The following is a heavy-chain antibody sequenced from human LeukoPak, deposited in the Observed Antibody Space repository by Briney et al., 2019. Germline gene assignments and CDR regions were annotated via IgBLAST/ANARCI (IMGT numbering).Heavy chain of an antibody. V-gene: IGHV4-59*01. D-gene: IGHD2-21*02. CDR3: AREILYCGGDCRNFDY. Sequence: ASETLSLTCTVSGGSISSYYWSWIRQPPGKGLEWIGYIYYSGSTNYNPSLKSRVTISVDTSKNQFSLKLSSVTAADTAVYYCAREILYCGGDCRNFDYWGQGTLVTVSS. CDR1: GGSISSYY. J-gene: IGHJ4*02. CDR2: IYYSGST.